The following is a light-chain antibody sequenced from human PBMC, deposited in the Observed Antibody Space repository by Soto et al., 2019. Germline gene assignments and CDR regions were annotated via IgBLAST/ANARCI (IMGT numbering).Light chain of an antibody. Sequence: DIQMTQSPSSLSASVGDRVTITCRASQSITTYLNWYQQRPGKAPKFLISAASSLQSGVPSMFSGSGSGTDFTLTISSLQPEDFATYYCQQSYSIPHTFGQGTKLEIK. CDR2: AAS. CDR1: QSITTY. CDR3: QQSYSIPHT. J-gene: IGKJ2*01. V-gene: IGKV1-39*01.